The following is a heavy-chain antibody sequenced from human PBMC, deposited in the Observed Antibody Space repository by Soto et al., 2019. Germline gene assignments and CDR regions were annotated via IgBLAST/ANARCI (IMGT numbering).Heavy chain of an antibody. CDR1: GFTFSSYS. CDR2: ISSSSSYI. Sequence: GGSLILSCAASGFTFSSYSMNWVRQAPGKGLEWASSISSSSSYIYYADSVKGRFTISRDNAKNSLYLQMNSLRAEDTAVYYCARGRATRNNWFDPWGQGTLVTVSS. J-gene: IGHJ5*02. V-gene: IGHV3-21*01. D-gene: IGHD2-2*01. CDR3: ARGRATRNNWFDP.